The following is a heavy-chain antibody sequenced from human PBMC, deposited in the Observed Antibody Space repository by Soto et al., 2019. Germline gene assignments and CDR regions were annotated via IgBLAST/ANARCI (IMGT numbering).Heavy chain of an antibody. CDR3: ARRYGWAFDI. CDR2: IYYSGST. CDR1: GGSISSYY. V-gene: IGHV4-59*08. Sequence: SETLSLTCTVSGGSISSYYWSWIRQPPGKGLEWIGYIYYSGSTNYNPSLKSRVTISVDTSKNQFSLKLSSVTAADTAVYYCARRYGWAFDIWGQGTMVTVSS. J-gene: IGHJ3*02. D-gene: IGHD3-16*01.